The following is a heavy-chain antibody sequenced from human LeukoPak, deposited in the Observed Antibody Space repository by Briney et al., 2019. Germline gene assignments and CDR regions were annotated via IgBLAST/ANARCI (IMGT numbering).Heavy chain of an antibody. Sequence: ASVKVSCKASGYTFTGYYMHWVRQAPGQGLEWMGWINPNSGGTNYAQKFQGRVTMTRDTFTTTAYMEINSLLSDDTAVYYCARGWQINSSGGFVDPWGQGTLVTVSS. CDR3: ARGWQINSSGGFVDP. V-gene: IGHV1-2*02. D-gene: IGHD6-6*01. J-gene: IGHJ5*02. CDR2: INPNSGGT. CDR1: GYTFTGYY.